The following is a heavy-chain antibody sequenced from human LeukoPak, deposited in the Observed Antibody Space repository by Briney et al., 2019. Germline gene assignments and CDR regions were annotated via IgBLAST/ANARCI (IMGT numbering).Heavy chain of an antibody. Sequence: GGSLRLSCAASGFAFSSYAMSWVRQAPGKGLEWVSAISGSGGSTYYADSVKGRFTISRDNSKNTLYLQMNSLRAEDTAVYYCASHCGSSSCYRFNYWGQGTLVTVSS. J-gene: IGHJ4*02. D-gene: IGHD2-2*02. V-gene: IGHV3-23*01. CDR1: GFAFSSYA. CDR2: ISGSGGST. CDR3: ASHCGSSSCYRFNY.